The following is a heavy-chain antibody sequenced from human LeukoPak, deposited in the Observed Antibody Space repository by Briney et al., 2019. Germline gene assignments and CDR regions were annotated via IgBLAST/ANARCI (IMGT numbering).Heavy chain of an antibody. V-gene: IGHV3-21*01. CDR2: ISSCSSYI. J-gene: IGHJ4*02. D-gene: IGHD6-13*01. Sequence: GGSLRLSCAASGFTFSSYSMNWVRQAPGKGLEWVSSISSCSSYIYYADSVKGRFTISRDNAKNSLYLQMNSLRAEDTAVYYCASPGYSSSWPFDYWGQGTLVTVSS. CDR1: GFTFSSYS. CDR3: ASPGYSSSWPFDY.